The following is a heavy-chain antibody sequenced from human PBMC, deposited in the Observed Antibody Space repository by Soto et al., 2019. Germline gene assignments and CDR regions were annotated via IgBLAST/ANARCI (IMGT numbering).Heavy chain of an antibody. CDR1: GFSLSTSGVG. J-gene: IGHJ4*02. Sequence: QITLKESGPTLVKPTQTLTLTCTFSGFSLSTSGVGVGWIRQPPGKALEWLAVIYWDDDKRYSPSLESRLTITKDTSKNHVVLTMTNMDPVDTATYYCAHRATTVTTRAFDYWGQGTLVTVSS. V-gene: IGHV2-5*02. CDR2: IYWDDDK. CDR3: AHRATTVTTRAFDY. D-gene: IGHD4-17*01.